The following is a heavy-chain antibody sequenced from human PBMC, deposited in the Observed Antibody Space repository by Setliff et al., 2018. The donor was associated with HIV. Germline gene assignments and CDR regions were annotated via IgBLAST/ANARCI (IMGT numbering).Heavy chain of an antibody. CDR1: GFSISSGYY. D-gene: IGHD3-10*01. CDR3: ARQPTLCVLHSWFGDY. CDR2: VDHSGST. V-gene: IGHV4-38-2*02. Sequence: SETLSLTCTVSGFSISSGYYWGRSRQPPGKGLEWIGSVDHSGSTHYTTSHKSRVTIAVETSKNQFSLNLNFLTATDTAVYYCARQPTLCVLHSWFGDYWGQGKPVNVSS. J-gene: IGHJ4*02.